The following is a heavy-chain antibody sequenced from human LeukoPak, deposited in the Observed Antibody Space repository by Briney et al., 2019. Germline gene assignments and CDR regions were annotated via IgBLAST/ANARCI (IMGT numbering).Heavy chain of an antibody. CDR2: ISYDGSNK. Sequence: GGSLRLSCAASGFTFSSYGMHWVRQAPGKGLEWVAVISYDGSNKYYADSVKGRFTISRDNSKNTLYLQMNSLRAEDTAVYYCAKARPDAFDIWGQGTMVTVSS. V-gene: IGHV3-30*18. CDR3: AKARPDAFDI. CDR1: GFTFSSYG. J-gene: IGHJ3*02.